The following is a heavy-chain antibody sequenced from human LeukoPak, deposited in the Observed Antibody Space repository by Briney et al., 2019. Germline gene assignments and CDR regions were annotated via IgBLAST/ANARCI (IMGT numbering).Heavy chain of an antibody. Sequence: GGSLRLSCAASGFTFSSYWMSWVRQAPGKGLEWVVSIKEDGSEKYYVDFVEGRFTISRDNAKNSLSLQMNSLRVEDTAMYYCARDYGGYWGQGTLVTVSS. CDR3: ARDYGGY. CDR1: GFTFSSYW. CDR2: IKEDGSEK. V-gene: IGHV3-7*03. D-gene: IGHD3-16*01. J-gene: IGHJ4*02.